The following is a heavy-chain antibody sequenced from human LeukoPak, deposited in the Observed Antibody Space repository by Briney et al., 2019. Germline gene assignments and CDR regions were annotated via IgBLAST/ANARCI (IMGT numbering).Heavy chain of an antibody. CDR3: AGGGVVTISY. Sequence: GGSLRLSCAASGLTFSSYWMTWVRQAPGKGLEWVATIKYDGSETYYVDSVRGRFSISRDNAKNSLYLQMNSLSAEDTAVYYCAGGGVVTISYWGQGTLVTVSS. CDR2: IKYDGSET. J-gene: IGHJ4*02. CDR1: GLTFSSYW. D-gene: IGHD3-3*01. V-gene: IGHV3-7*02.